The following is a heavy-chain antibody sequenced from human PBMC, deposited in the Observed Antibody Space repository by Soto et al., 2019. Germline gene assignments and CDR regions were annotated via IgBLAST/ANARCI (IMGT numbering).Heavy chain of an antibody. J-gene: IGHJ4*02. Sequence: QVQLQESGPGLVKPSQTLSLTCTVSGGSGSSGGYYWSWIRQHPGKGLEWIGYIYSGSTYYNPSLKSRVTISLDTSKNQFSLKLSSVTAADTAVYYCARDNLHLGFDYWGQGTLVTVSS. CDR2: IYSGST. V-gene: IGHV4-31*03. D-gene: IGHD3-16*01. CDR3: ARDNLHLGFDY. CDR1: GGSGSSGGYY.